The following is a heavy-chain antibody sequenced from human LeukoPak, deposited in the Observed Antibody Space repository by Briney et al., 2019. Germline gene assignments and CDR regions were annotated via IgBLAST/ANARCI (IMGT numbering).Heavy chain of an antibody. V-gene: IGHV3-30*02. CDR2: IWYDEITK. CDR1: GFTFDDYG. D-gene: IGHD3-10*01. Sequence: GGSLRLSCSASGFTFDDYGMSWVRQAPGKGLEWLAFIWYDEITKNYADSVKGRFTISRDNSKNSLYLQMNSLRAEDTAVYYWAKGRQWFGDLLFWYWGQGTLVTVSS. J-gene: IGHJ4*02. CDR3: AKGRQWFGDLLFWY.